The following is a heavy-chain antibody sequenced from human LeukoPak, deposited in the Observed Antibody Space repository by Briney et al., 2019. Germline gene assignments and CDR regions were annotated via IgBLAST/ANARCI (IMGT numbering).Heavy chain of an antibody. J-gene: IGHJ4*02. CDR2: IYCSGSI. Sequence: SETLSLTCTVSGGSISSYYWSWIRQPPGKGLEWIGYIYCSGSINYNPSLKSRVTISVDTSKNQFSLRLSSVTAADTAVYYCARGPRGYCTGGSCYHYWGQGTLVTVSS. V-gene: IGHV4-59*01. CDR1: GGSISSYY. CDR3: ARGPRGYCTGGSCYHY. D-gene: IGHD2-15*01.